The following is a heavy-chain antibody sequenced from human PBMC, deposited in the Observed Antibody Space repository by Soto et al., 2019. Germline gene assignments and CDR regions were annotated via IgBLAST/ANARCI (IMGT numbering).Heavy chain of an antibody. D-gene: IGHD5-12*01. CDR3: ARDPLRPNYYYGMDD. J-gene: IGHJ6*02. V-gene: IGHV4-61*01. CDR2: IYYSGST. CDR1: GGSVSSGSYY. Sequence: SETLSLTCTVSGGSVSSGSYYWSWIRQPPGKGLEWIGYIYYSGSTNYNPSLKGRVTISVDTSKNQFSLKLSSVTDADTAVYYCARDPLRPNYYYGMDDWGQGTTVTVSS.